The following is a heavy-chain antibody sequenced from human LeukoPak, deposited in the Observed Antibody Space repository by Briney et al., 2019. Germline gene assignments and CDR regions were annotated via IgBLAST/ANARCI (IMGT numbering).Heavy chain of an antibody. D-gene: IGHD5-24*01. CDR3: ATMTIFYAFDI. V-gene: IGHV4-39*01. J-gene: IGHJ3*02. CDR1: GGSISSSSYY. CDR2: IYYSGST. Sequence: SETLSLTCTVSGGSISSSSYYWGWIRQSPGKGLEWVGSIYYSGSTYYNPSLKSRVTISVDTSKNQFSLKLSSVTAADTAVYYCATMTIFYAFDIWGQGTMVTVSS.